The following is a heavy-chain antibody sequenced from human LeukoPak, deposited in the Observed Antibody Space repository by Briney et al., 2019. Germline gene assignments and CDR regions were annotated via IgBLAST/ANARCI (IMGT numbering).Heavy chain of an antibody. D-gene: IGHD2-2*01. CDR2: IIPIFGTA. V-gene: IGHV1-69*05. J-gene: IGHJ4*02. CDR1: GGTFSSYA. Sequence: GASVKVSCKASGGTFSSYAISWVRQAPGQGLEWMGGIIPIFGTANYAQKFQGRVTITTDESTSTAYMELSSLRSEDTAVYYCARGYCSSTSCSALDYWGQGTLVTVSS. CDR3: ARGYCSSTSCSALDY.